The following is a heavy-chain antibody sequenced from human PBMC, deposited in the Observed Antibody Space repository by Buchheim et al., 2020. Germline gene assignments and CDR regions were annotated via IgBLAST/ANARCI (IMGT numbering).Heavy chain of an antibody. Sequence: QVQLQESGPGLVKPSETLSLTCTVSGGSISSYYWSWIRQPPGKGLEWIGYIYYSGSTNYNPSLKSRVTISVDTSKNQFSLKLSSVTAADTAVYYCARTMYSYGYIYYFDYWGQGTL. CDR3: ARTMYSYGYIYYFDY. V-gene: IGHV4-59*01. CDR1: GGSISSYY. J-gene: IGHJ4*02. CDR2: IYYSGST. D-gene: IGHD5-18*01.